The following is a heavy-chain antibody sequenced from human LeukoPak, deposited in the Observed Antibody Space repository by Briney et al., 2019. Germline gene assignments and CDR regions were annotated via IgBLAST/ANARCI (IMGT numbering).Heavy chain of an antibody. CDR1: GGSISSYY. CDR2: IYYSGST. V-gene: IGHV4-59*01. J-gene: IGHJ6*03. Sequence: SETLSLTCTVSGGSISSYYWSWIRQPSGKGLEWIGYIYYSGSTNYNPSLKSRATISVDTSKNQFSLKLSSVTAADTAVYYCARYRRPYYYYYYMDVWGKGTTVTVSS. CDR3: ARYRRPYYYYYYMDV. D-gene: IGHD3-16*02.